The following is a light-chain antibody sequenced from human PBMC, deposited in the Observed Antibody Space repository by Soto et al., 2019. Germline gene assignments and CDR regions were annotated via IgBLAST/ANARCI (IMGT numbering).Light chain of an antibody. CDR3: QQYDNLPRLT. V-gene: IGKV1-33*01. CDR2: DAS. CDR1: QDISSY. J-gene: IGKJ4*01. Sequence: DIQMTQSPSSLSASVGDRVTITCQASQDISSYLNWYQQKPGKAPKLLIYDASNLETGVPSRFSGSGSGTDFTFTISSLQSEDIATYYCQQYDNLPRLTFGGGTKVEIK.